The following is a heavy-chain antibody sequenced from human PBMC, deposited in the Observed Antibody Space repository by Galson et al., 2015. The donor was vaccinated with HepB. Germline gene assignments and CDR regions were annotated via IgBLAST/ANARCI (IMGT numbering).Heavy chain of an antibody. CDR2: ISGSGGST. CDR3: AKDGSRDGYNPYWYFDL. J-gene: IGHJ2*01. CDR1: GFTFSSYA. D-gene: IGHD5-24*01. V-gene: IGHV3-23*01. Sequence: SLRLSCAASGFTFSSYAMSWVRQAPGKGLEWVSAISGSGGSTYYADSVKGRFTISRDNSKNTLYLQMNSLRAEDTAVYYCAKDGSRDGYNPYWYFDLWGRGTLVTVSS.